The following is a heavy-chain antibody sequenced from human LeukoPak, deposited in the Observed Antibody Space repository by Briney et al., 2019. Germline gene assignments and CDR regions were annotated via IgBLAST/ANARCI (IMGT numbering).Heavy chain of an antibody. V-gene: IGHV3-74*03. CDR1: GFSFTHYW. CDR3: ARDRSVTDGGFDS. D-gene: IGHD2-21*02. CDR2: IDIDGSDT. Sequence: PGGSLRLSCAASGFSFTHYWMHWVRQAPGKGLVWVSRIDIDGSDTTYAGSVTGRFTISRDNAKNTLYLQMNSLRAEDTAIYYCARDRSVTDGGFDSWGQGSLVTVSS. J-gene: IGHJ4*02.